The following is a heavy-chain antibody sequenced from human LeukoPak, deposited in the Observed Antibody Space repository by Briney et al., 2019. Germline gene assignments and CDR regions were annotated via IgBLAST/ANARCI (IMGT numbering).Heavy chain of an antibody. J-gene: IGHJ4*02. CDR3: ARGGGYSERFDY. V-gene: IGHV3-7*01. CDR1: GFTFSDSC. CDR2: IKFDGTEK. D-gene: IGHD1-26*01. Sequence: GGSLRLSCAASGFTFSDSCMPWVRQAPGKGLEWVATIKFDGTEKQYVASVRGRFTISRANAENSMFLRMESLSPEDTAVYYCARGGGYSERFDYWGQGTLVTVSS.